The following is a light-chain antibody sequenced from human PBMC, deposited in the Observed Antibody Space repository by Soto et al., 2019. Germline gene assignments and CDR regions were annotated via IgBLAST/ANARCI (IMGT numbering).Light chain of an antibody. V-gene: IGLV1-40*01. Sequence: QSALTQPPSVSGAPGQRVTIPCTGGSSNIGAGYDVHWYQQIPGTAPRLLVYGNNNRPSGVPDRFSGSQSGTSASLAIAGLQAEDEADYYCQSSDSSLSGPVFGGGTKVTVL. J-gene: IGLJ2*01. CDR2: GNN. CDR1: SSNIGAGYD. CDR3: QSSDSSLSGPV.